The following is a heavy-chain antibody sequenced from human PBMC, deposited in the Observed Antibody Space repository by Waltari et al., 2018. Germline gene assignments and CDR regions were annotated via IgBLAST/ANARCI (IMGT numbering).Heavy chain of an antibody. CDR3: ARDSRLEGDGFAF. CDR2: IYHSGTT. J-gene: IGHJ3*01. V-gene: IGHV4-39*07. Sequence: QLQLQESGPGLVRPSETLSLTCTVSGGSISDSFYYWVWVRQPPGKGLEWIGTIYHSGTTYSNPSLKSRVTISREDTSKNQFSLNLKYVTAADTAMYYCARDSRLEGDGFAFWGQGTMVTVSS. CDR1: GGSISDSFYY.